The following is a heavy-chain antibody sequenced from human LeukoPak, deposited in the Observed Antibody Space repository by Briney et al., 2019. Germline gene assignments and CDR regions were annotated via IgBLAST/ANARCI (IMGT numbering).Heavy chain of an antibody. CDR2: ISYDGSNK. Sequence: GGSLRLSCAASGFTFSSYAMHWVRQAPGKGLEWVAVISYDGSNKYYADSVKGRFTISRDNSKNTLYLQMNSLRAEDTAVCYCARYDSSGYDYWGQGTLVTVSS. V-gene: IGHV3-30-3*01. CDR3: ARYDSSGYDY. D-gene: IGHD3-22*01. J-gene: IGHJ4*02. CDR1: GFTFSSYA.